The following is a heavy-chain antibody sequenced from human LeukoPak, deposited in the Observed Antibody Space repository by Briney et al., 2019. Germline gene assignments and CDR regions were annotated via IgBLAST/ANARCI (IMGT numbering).Heavy chain of an antibody. V-gene: IGHV1-69-2*01. CDR1: GYTFTDYY. D-gene: IGHD2-2*01. CDR3: ATLDYPGYCSSTSCYFRY. Sequence: ASVKVSCMVSGYTFTDYYMHWVQQAPGKGLEWMGLVDPEDGETIYAEKFQGRVTITADTSTDTAYMELSSLRSEDTAVYYCATLDYPGYCSSTSCYFRYWGQGTLVTVSS. J-gene: IGHJ4*02. CDR2: VDPEDGET.